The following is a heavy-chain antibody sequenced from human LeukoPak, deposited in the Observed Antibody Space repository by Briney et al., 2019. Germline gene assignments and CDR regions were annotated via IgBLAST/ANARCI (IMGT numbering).Heavy chain of an antibody. Sequence: SETLFLTCTVSGYSISSGYYWGWIRQPPGKGLEWIGSIYHSGSTYYNPSLKSRVTISVDTSKNQFSLKLSSVTAADTAVYYCARDIRGRVGATPDAFDIWGQGTMVTVSS. CDR2: IYHSGST. J-gene: IGHJ3*02. CDR1: GYSISSGYY. D-gene: IGHD1-26*01. V-gene: IGHV4-38-2*02. CDR3: ARDIRGRVGATPDAFDI.